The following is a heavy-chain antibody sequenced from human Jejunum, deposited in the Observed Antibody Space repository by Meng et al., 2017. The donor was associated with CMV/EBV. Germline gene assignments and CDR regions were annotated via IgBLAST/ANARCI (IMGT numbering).Heavy chain of an antibody. CDR1: GNTFTGYY. D-gene: IGHD4/OR15-4a*01. Sequence: CKASGNTFTGYYIHWVRQAPGQGLEWMGWINPDSGGTEYSQKFQGRVTMTRDTSITTAFMELSRLRSDDTAVYYCARDLRPTNYDFDYWGQGTLVTVSS. CDR3: ARDLRPTNYDFDY. CDR2: INPDSGGT. V-gene: IGHV1-2*02. J-gene: IGHJ4*02.